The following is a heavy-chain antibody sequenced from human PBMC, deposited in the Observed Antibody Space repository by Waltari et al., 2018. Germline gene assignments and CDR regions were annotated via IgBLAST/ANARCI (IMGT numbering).Heavy chain of an antibody. CDR3: ARGLLEWYSVLDH. CDR2: ISFDGNVK. Sequence: QVQLVESGGGLVQPGRSLRLSCAASGFMFSNYGMHWVRQAPGKGLEWLAIISFDGNVKYYTDAVKGRFTISRDNSRNTVFLQMTSLRAEDTANYYCARGLLEWYSVLDHWGQGTLVTVSS. J-gene: IGHJ4*02. D-gene: IGHD3-3*01. V-gene: IGHV3-30*03. CDR1: GFMFSNYG.